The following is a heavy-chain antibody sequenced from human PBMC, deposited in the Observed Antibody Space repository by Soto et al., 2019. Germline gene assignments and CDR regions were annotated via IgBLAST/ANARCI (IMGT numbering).Heavy chain of an antibody. CDR1: GFTFNYYG. CDR3: ARAGGYSRTPPGPRADDMDV. D-gene: IGHD6-13*01. V-gene: IGHV3-33*01. Sequence: PGGALGPPCGASGFTFNYYGKPRGRQDPGKGVGCVEVIWYDEINKDMAGSGKGRFTTSRDNSKTTLYLQRNSLGAEDTAVYYCARAGGYSRTPPGPRADDMDVWGRGTTVTVSS. CDR2: IWYDEINK. J-gene: IGHJ6*02.